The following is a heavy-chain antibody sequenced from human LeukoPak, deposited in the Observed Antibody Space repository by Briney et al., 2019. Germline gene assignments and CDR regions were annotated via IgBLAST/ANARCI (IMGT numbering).Heavy chain of an antibody. J-gene: IGHJ4*02. CDR1: GGSISSYY. Sequence: SETLSLTCTVSGGSISSYYWSWIRQPPGKGLEWTGYIYYSGSTNYNPSLKSRVTISVDTSKNQFSLKLSSVTAADTAVYYCARDSDSAAFDYWGQGTLVTVSS. CDR2: IYYSGST. CDR3: ARDSDSAAFDY. V-gene: IGHV4-59*01. D-gene: IGHD6-13*01.